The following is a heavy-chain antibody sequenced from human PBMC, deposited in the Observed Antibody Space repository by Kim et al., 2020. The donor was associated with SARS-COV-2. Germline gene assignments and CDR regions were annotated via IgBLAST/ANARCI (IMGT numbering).Heavy chain of an antibody. CDR3: AKVPPYCSSTSCYTDPYFDY. CDR1: GFTFDDYA. V-gene: IGHV3-43*02. Sequence: GGSLRLSCAASGFTFDDYAMHWVHQAPGKGLEWVSLISGDGGSTYYADSVKGRFTISRDNSKNSLYLQMNSLRTEDTALYYCAKVPPYCSSTSCYTDPYFDYWGQGTLVTVSS. J-gene: IGHJ4*02. CDR2: ISGDGGST. D-gene: IGHD2-2*02.